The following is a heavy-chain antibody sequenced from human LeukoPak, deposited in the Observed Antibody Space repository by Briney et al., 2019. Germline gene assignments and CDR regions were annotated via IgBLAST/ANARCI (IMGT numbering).Heavy chain of an antibody. CDR3: AREFYYDSSGHDAFDI. CDR2: IYYSGST. D-gene: IGHD3-22*01. CDR1: GGSISSSSYY. V-gene: IGHV4-39*07. Sequence: SETLSLTCTVSGGSISSSSYYWGWIRQPPGKGLEWIGSIYYSGSTYYNPSLKSRVTMSVDTSKNQFSLKLSSVTAADTAVYYCAREFYYDSSGHDAFDIWGQGTMVTVSS. J-gene: IGHJ3*02.